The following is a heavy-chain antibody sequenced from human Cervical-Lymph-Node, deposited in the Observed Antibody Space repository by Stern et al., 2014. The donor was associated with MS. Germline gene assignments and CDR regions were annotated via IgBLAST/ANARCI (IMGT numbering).Heavy chain of an antibody. D-gene: IGHD2/OR15-2a*01. CDR3: SRDGPYCNGDSCHPVLGY. J-gene: IGHJ4*02. CDR2: IIPVLGTA. V-gene: IGHV1-69*01. CDR1: GGSFSSYG. Sequence: MQLVESGAEVKKPGSSVKVSCKASGGSFSSYGISWVRQAPGEGLEWMGGIIPVLGTATYAQRFQGRVTINADESTNTAFMELRTLRSEDTATFYWSRDGPYCNGDSCHPVLGYWVQGTRVTVSS.